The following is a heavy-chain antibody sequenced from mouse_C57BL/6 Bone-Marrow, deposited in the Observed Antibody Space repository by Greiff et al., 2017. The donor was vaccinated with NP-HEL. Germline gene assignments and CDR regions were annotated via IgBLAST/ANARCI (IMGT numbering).Heavy chain of an antibody. D-gene: IGHD2-4*01. Sequence: EVNVVESGGGLVQPGGSLSLSCAASGFTFTDYYMSWVRQPPGKALEWVGFIRNKANGYTIEYSASVKGRFTISSDNSQSILYLQMNALRAEDSATYYCARSIYYDYADDPFYGMDYWGQGTSVTVSS. CDR2: IRNKANGYTI. CDR3: ARSIYYDYADDPFYGMDY. CDR1: GFTFTDYY. J-gene: IGHJ4*01. V-gene: IGHV7-3*01.